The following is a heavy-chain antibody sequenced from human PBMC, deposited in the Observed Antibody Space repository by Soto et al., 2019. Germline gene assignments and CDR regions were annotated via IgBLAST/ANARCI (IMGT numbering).Heavy chain of an antibody. CDR1: GGSISSGDYY. V-gene: IGHV4-30-4*01. D-gene: IGHD3-22*01. CDR2: IYYSGST. J-gene: IGHJ5*02. CDR3: ARQAVVVVTSSPLNWFDP. Sequence: SETLSLTCTVSGGSISSGDYYWSWIRQPPGKGLEWIGYIYYSGSTYYNPSLKSRVTISVDTSKNQFSVKLSSVTAADTAVYYCARQAVVVVTSSPLNWFDPWGQGTLVTVSS.